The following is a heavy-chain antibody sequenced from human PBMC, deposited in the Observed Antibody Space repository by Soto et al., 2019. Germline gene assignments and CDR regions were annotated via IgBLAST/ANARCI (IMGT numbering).Heavy chain of an antibody. Sequence: QAQLEQSGGEVKKPGSSVKVSCKASRVAFSKFIVTWVRQAPGVGLEWVGGIIPVFGTANYAQKFQGRVTITADESTSTSYMEVNNLRSEDTSVYYCAKVRYTSPMGYYYVMDVWAQGTTVTVSS. J-gene: IGHJ6*02. CDR1: RVAFSKFI. D-gene: IGHD1-20*01. V-gene: IGHV1-69*01. CDR3: AKVRYTSPMGYYYVMDV. CDR2: IIPVFGTA.